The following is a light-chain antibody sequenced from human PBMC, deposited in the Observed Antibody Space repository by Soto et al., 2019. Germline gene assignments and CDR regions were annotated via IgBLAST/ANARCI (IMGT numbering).Light chain of an antibody. V-gene: IGLV2-23*01. CDR1: SSDVGSYNR. CDR2: EGT. Sequence: QSVLSQPASVSGSPGQSVTISCTGTSSDVGSYNRVSWYQQHPGKAPRVLLYEGTRRPSGVSDRFSGSKSGNTASLTISGLQAEDEADYYCCAFVPSTTTSVFGTGTKATV. CDR3: CAFVPSTTTSV. J-gene: IGLJ1*01.